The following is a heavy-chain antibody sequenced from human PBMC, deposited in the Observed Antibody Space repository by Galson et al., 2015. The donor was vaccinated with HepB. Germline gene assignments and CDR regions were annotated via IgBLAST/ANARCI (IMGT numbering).Heavy chain of an antibody. CDR1: GFTFSSYS. J-gene: IGHJ6*03. CDR2: ISRTSDYI. CDR3: ARERDFCYYYMDV. Sequence: SLRLSCAASGFTFSSYSMNWVRQAPGKGLEWVSSISRTSDYIYYADSVKGRFTISRDNAKNSVYMQMNSLRAEDTAMYYCARERDFCYYYMDVWGKGTTVTVSS. V-gene: IGHV3-21*01.